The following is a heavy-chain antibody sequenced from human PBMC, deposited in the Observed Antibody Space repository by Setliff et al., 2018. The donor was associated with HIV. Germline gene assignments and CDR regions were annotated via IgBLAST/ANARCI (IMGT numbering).Heavy chain of an antibody. Sequence: SETLSLTCAVYGGSFSRDYWTWIRQPPGKGPEWIGEINHSGITNYNSFLKSRVTISIDTSKNQFSLKLNSVTAADTAMYYCATGWLDSSGQKNFGSWGRGTLVTVSS. V-gene: IGHV4-34*01. CDR2: INHSGIT. CDR3: ATGWLDSSGQKNFGS. CDR1: GGSFSRDY. J-gene: IGHJ5*01. D-gene: IGHD3-22*01.